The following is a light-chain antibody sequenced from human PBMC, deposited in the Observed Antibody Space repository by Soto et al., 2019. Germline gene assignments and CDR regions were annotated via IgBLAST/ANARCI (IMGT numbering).Light chain of an antibody. CDR1: SSDVGRYDY. CDR3: RSKAGTSTAV. J-gene: IGLJ2*01. V-gene: IGLV2-11*01. Sequence: QSVLTQPRSVSGSPGQSVTISCTGTSSDVGRYDYVSWYQHHPGKAPKLLIYDVNKWPSGVPDRFSGSKSGNTASLSISGLQAEDEADYYCRSKAGTSTAVFGGGTKVTVL. CDR2: DVN.